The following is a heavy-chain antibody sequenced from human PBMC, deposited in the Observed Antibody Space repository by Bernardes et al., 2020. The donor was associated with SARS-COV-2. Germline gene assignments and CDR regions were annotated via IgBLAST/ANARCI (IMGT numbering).Heavy chain of an antibody. CDR3: ARENGHYQY. Sequence: SETLSLTCTVSGGSISSYYWSWIRQPAGKGLEWIGRVYASGTTEYNPSLKSRVTMSVDTSKNQFSLKLTSVTAADTALYYCARENGHYQYWGQGTLVTVSS. V-gene: IGHV4-4*07. D-gene: IGHD2-2*01. CDR1: GGSISSYY. J-gene: IGHJ4*02. CDR2: VYASGTT.